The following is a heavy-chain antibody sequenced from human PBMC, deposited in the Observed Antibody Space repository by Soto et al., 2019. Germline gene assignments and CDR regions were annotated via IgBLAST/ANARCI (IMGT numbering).Heavy chain of an antibody. Sequence: PGESLKISCKASEDIFTNYWIGWVRQMPGRGLEWMGIIYPGDSDTRYSPSFEGQVTFSVDKSINTAYLHLSTLKASDTAMFYCVRRRGYSSSGAFDYWAQGTLVTVSP. CDR2: IYPGDSDT. J-gene: IGHJ4*02. CDR1: EDIFTNYW. V-gene: IGHV5-51*01. D-gene: IGHD6-6*01. CDR3: VRRRGYSSSGAFDY.